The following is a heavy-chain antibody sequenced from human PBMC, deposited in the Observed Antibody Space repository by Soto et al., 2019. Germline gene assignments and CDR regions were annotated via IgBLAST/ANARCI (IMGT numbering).Heavy chain of an antibody. CDR1: GGSISSSSYY. CDR3: ARHAGGVNNMLVGASLFDY. D-gene: IGHD1-26*01. CDR2: IYYSGST. J-gene: IGHJ4*02. V-gene: IGHV4-39*01. Sequence: SETLSLTCTVSGGSISSSSYYWGWIRQPPGKGLEWIGSIYYSGSTYYNPSLKSRVTISVDTSKNQFPLKLCSVTAADTAVYYCARHAGGVNNMLVGASLFDYWGQGTLVTVSS.